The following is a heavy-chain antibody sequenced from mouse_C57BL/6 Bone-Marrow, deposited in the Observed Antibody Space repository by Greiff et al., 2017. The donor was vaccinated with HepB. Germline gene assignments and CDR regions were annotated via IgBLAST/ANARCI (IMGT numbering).Heavy chain of an antibody. D-gene: IGHD1-1*01. CDR1: GYTFTSYW. Sequence: VQLQQPGAELVKPGASVKLSCKASGYTFTSYWMQWVKQRPGQGLEWIGEIDPSDSYTNYNQKFKGKATLTVDTSSSTAYMHLSSLTSEDSAVYYCARTTPYYSGSSYHWYFDVWGTGTTVTVSS. CDR2: IDPSDSYT. CDR3: ARTTPYYSGSSYHWYFDV. J-gene: IGHJ1*03. V-gene: IGHV1-50*01.